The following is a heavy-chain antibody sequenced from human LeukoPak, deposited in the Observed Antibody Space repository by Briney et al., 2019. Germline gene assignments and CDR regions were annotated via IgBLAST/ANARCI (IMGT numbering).Heavy chain of an antibody. CDR2: IVLGSGNT. CDR3: AAQRGASLHDFWSTRLFDP. V-gene: IGHV1-58*02. Sequence: SVKVSCKASGFTFHTSAMQWVRQARGQRLEWIGWIVLGSGNTVYSHKFHDRVIITRDMSTSTVYMELDSLGSEDTAVYYCAAQRGASLHDFWSTRLFDPWGQGTLVTVFS. D-gene: IGHD3-3*01. J-gene: IGHJ5*02. CDR1: GFTFHTSA.